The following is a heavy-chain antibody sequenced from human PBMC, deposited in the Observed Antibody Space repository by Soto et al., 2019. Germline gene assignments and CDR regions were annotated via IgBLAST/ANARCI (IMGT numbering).Heavy chain of an antibody. V-gene: IGHV3-48*03. D-gene: IGHD1-26*01. CDR1: GFTFSSHE. Sequence: WGSLRLSCAASGFTFSSHEMNWVRQAPGKGLEWVSYIGLSASVILDADSVKGRFTISRDNAKNYLYLQMNSLRAEDTAVYYCAREPPIAGAMWDQWGKGNRVTVSA. CDR2: IGLSASVI. CDR3: AREPPIAGAMWDQ. J-gene: IGHJ4*02.